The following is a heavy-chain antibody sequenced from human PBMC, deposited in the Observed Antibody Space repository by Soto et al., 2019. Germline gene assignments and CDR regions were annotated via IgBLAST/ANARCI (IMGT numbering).Heavy chain of an antibody. J-gene: IGHJ5*02. CDR2: IYYSGST. D-gene: IGHD6-13*01. CDR1: GGSISSSYY. CDR3: ARRSPAAGTNWFDP. V-gene: IGHV4-39*01. Sequence: QLQLQESGPGLVKPSETLSLTCTVSGGSISSSYYWGWIRQPPGKGLEWIGSIYYSGSTNYNPSLKSRVIIPVDTSKNQFSLKLSSVTAADTAVYYCARRSPAAGTNWFDPWGQGTLVTVSS.